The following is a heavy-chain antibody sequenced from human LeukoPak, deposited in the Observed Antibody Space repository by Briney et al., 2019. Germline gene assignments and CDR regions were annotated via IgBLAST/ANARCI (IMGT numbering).Heavy chain of an antibody. CDR3: ARGSPIVRGVKPAPHLLDY. D-gene: IGHD3-10*01. CDR1: GGSLSIFL. CDR2: IYYSGST. Sequence: SETLSLTCTVSGGSLSIFLWSWIAPPPGRGGEGIGYIYYSGSTNSSPSPKSRVTISVDTSKNQFSLKLSSVTAADTAVYDCARGSPIVRGVKPAPHLLDYWGQGTLVTVSS. V-gene: IGHV4-59*13. J-gene: IGHJ4*02.